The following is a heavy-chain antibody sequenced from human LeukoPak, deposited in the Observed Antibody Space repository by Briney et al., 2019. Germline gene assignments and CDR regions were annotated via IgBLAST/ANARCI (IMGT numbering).Heavy chain of an antibody. J-gene: IGHJ3*02. D-gene: IGHD1-7*01. CDR1: GYTLTELS. Sequence: ASVKVSCKVSGYTLTELSMHWVRQAPGKGLEWMGGFDPEDGETIYAQKFQGRVTMTEDTSTDTAYMELSSLRSEDTAVYYCAREPILGTTDSDDAFDIWGQGTMVTVSS. CDR2: FDPEDGET. CDR3: AREPILGTTDSDDAFDI. V-gene: IGHV1-24*01.